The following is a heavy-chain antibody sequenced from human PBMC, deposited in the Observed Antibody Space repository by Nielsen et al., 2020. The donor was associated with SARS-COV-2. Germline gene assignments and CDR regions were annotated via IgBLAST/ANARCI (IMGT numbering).Heavy chain of an antibody. D-gene: IGHD6-19*01. CDR3: ASIAVAHLFDY. V-gene: IGHV3-30-3*01. J-gene: IGHJ4*02. CDR1: GFTFSSYA. Sequence: GGSLRLSCAASGFTFSSYAMHWVRQAPGKGLEWVAVISYDGSNKYYADSVKGRFTISRDNSKNTLYLQMNSLRAEDTAVYYCASIAVAHLFDYWGQGTLVTVSS. CDR2: ISYDGSNK.